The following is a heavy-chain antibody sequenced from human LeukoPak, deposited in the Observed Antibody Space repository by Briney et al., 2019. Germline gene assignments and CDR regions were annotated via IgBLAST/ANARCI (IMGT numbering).Heavy chain of an antibody. Sequence: RPSETLSLTCTVSGGSISSYYWSWIRQPPGKGLEWIGYIYYSGSTNYNPSLKSRVTISVDTSKNQFSLKLSSVTAADTAVYYCARESWRGYFDPWGQGTLVTVSS. J-gene: IGHJ4*02. V-gene: IGHV4-59*12. CDR1: GGSISSYY. CDR3: ARESWRGYFDP. CDR2: IYYSGST. D-gene: IGHD3-10*01.